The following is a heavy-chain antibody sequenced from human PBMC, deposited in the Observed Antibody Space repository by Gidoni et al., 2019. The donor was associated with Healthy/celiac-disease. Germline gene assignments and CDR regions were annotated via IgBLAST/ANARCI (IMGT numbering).Heavy chain of an antibody. CDR1: GGSFSGYY. Sequence: QVQLQQWGAGLLKPSETLSLTCAVYGGSFSGYYWSWIRQPPGKGLEWIGEINHSGSTNYNPSLKSRVTISVDTSKNQFSLKLSSVTAADTAVYYCARVTAGTTDYWGQGTLVTVSS. CDR2: INHSGST. V-gene: IGHV4-34*01. D-gene: IGHD6-13*01. J-gene: IGHJ4*02. CDR3: ARVTAGTTDY.